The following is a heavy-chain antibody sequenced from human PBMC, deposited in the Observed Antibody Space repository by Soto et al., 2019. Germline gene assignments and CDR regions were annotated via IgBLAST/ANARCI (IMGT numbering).Heavy chain of an antibody. CDR1: GFTFSTYA. J-gene: IGHJ4*02. D-gene: IGHD3-22*01. Sequence: GGSLRLSCAASGFTFSTYAMSWVRQAPGKGLEWVSAISGSPSSTYYADSVKGRFTISRDNSKKTLFLQMNSLRAEDTAIYYCAKDGYDSSGDLYYFAYWGQGIPVTVS. V-gene: IGHV3-23*01. CDR2: ISGSPSST. CDR3: AKDGYDSSGDLYYFAY.